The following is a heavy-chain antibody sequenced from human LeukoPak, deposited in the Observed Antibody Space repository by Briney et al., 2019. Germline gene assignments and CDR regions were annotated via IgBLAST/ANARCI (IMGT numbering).Heavy chain of an antibody. Sequence: SETLSLTCTVSGGSISSTSYYWGWIRQPPGKGLEWIGSMFYSGSTYYKPSLKSRVTISIDMSKNQFSLNLRSVTAADTAVYYCVTLSGSGSSWFDPWGQGTLVTVSS. J-gene: IGHJ5*02. CDR2: MFYSGST. CDR3: VTLSGSGSSWFDP. CDR1: GGSISSTSYY. V-gene: IGHV4-39*07. D-gene: IGHD3-10*01.